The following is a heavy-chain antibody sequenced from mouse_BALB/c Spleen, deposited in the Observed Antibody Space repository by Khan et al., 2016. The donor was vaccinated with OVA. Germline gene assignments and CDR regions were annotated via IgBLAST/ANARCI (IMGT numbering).Heavy chain of an antibody. D-gene: IGHD2-14*01. Sequence: QIQLVQSGPELKKPGVTVKISCKASGYTFTTYGMNWVKQAPGKGLKWMGWINTYTGEPTYVDDFKGRFAFSLETSASTAYLQINNLKNEDTSTYFCARVGYSGTMDYWGQGTSVTVSS. CDR3: ARVGYSGTMDY. V-gene: IGHV9-3-1*01. CDR2: INTYTGEP. CDR1: GYTFTTYG. J-gene: IGHJ4*01.